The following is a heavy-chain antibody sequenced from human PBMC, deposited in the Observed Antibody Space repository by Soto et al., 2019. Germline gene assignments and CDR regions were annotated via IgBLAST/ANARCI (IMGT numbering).Heavy chain of an antibody. CDR3: ARQLTVTKIVDYFDY. J-gene: IGHJ4*02. D-gene: IGHD4-17*01. CDR1: GGSISSSSYY. V-gene: IGHV4-39*01. CDR2: IYYSGST. Sequence: ASETLSLTCTVSGGSISSSSYYWGWIRQPPGKGLEWIGSIYYSGSTYYNPSLKSRVTISVDTSKNQFSLKLSSVTAADTAVYYCARQLTVTKIVDYFDYWGQGTLVTVSS.